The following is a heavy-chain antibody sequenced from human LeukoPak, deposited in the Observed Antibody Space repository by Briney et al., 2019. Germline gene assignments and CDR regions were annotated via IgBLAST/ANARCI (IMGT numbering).Heavy chain of an antibody. V-gene: IGHV3-30*18. J-gene: IGHJ6*03. D-gene: IGHD2-2*01. CDR2: ISYDGSNK. CDR3: AKDMPIIKVSAPPHMDV. CDR1: GFTFSSYG. Sequence: GGSLRLSCAASGFTFSSYGMHWVRQAPGKGLEWVTVISYDGSNKYYADSVKGRFTISRDNSKNTVYLQMNSLRAEDTAVYYCAKDMPIIKVSAPPHMDVWGKGTTVTVSS.